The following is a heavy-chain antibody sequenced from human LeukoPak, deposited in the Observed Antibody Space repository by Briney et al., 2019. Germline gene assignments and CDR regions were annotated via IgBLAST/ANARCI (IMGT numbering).Heavy chain of an antibody. D-gene: IGHD6-19*01. V-gene: IGHV3-23*01. CDR2: ISGSGGST. J-gene: IGHJ5*02. CDR3: AKDPWNTAVANTNGWFDP. Sequence: GGSLRLSCAASGFTFSSYAMSWVRQAPGKGLEWVSAISGSGGSTYYADSVKGRFTISRDNSKNTLNLQMDSLRADDTALYFCAKDPWNTAVANTNGWFDPWGQGTLVTVSS. CDR1: GFTFSSYA.